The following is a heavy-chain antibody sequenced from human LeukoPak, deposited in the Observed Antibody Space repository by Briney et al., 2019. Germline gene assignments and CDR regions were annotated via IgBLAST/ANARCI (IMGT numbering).Heavy chain of an antibody. CDR2: ISGSGGST. D-gene: IGHD3-22*01. V-gene: IGHV3-23*01. Sequence: GGSLRLSCAASGFTFSSYAMGWVRQAPGKGLEWVSAISGSGGSTYYADSVKGRSTISRDNSKNTLYLQMNSLRAEDTAVYYCAKDLFSMIVADFDYWGQGTLVTVSS. CDR1: GFTFSSYA. J-gene: IGHJ4*02. CDR3: AKDLFSMIVADFDY.